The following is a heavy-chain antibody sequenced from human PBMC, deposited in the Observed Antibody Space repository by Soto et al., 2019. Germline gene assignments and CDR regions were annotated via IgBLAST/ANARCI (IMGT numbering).Heavy chain of an antibody. D-gene: IGHD6-6*01. CDR3: ARITRGDSSSGGWFDP. J-gene: IGHJ5*02. Sequence: PSETLSLTCTVSGGSISSGGYYWSWIRQHPGKGLEWIGYIYYSGSTYYNPSLKSRVTISVDTSKNQFSLKLSSVTAADTAVYYCARITRGDSSSGGWFDPWGQGTLVTVSS. CDR2: IYYSGST. CDR1: GGSISSGGYY. V-gene: IGHV4-31*03.